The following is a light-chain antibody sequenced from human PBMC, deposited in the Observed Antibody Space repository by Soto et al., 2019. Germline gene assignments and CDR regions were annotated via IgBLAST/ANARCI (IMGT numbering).Light chain of an antibody. V-gene: IGKV1-5*01. J-gene: IGKJ1*01. CDR2: DAS. Sequence: DIQMTQSPSSLSASVGDRVTITCRASQGISSWLAWYQQKPGKAPNLLIYDASSLESRVPARFSGGGSGTEFTLTISSLQPDDFSTFYCKQYNNYPWTFGQGTKVDIK. CDR3: KQYNNYPWT. CDR1: QGISSW.